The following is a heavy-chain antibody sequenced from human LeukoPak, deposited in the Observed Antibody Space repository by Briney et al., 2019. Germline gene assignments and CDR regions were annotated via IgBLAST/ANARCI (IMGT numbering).Heavy chain of an antibody. V-gene: IGHV3-21*06. CDR2: ISGSSDYL. Sequence: GGSLRLSCAASGFTFSSYSMNWVRQPPGKGLEWVPSISGSSDYLYYADSVKGRFTISRDNAKNSLFLQMNSLTDEDTAVYYCAKGRFGPLDYWGQGSLVTVSS. D-gene: IGHD3-3*01. CDR3: AKGRFGPLDY. CDR1: GFTFSSYS. J-gene: IGHJ4*02.